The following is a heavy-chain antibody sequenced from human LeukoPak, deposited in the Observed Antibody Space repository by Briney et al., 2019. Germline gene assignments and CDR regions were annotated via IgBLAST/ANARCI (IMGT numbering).Heavy chain of an antibody. Sequence: SETLSLTCTVSGGSVSSGSYSWSWIRQPPGKGLEWIGYIYYSGSTSYNPSLKSRVTISVDTSKNQFSLKLSSVTAADTAVYYCARAGDYYDILTGYYTSPPGGGFDPWGQGTLVAVSS. D-gene: IGHD3-9*01. CDR2: IYYSGST. J-gene: IGHJ5*02. V-gene: IGHV4-61*01. CDR1: GGSVSSGSYS. CDR3: ARAGDYYDILTGYYTSPPGGGFDP.